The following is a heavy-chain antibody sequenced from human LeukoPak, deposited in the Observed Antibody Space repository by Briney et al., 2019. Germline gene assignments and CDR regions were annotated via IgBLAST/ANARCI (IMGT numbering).Heavy chain of an antibody. CDR1: GFTFSSHW. J-gene: IGHJ6*04. CDR2: ISYDGSNK. Sequence: GGSLRLSCAASGFTFSSHWMSWVRQAPGKGLEWVAVISYDGSNKYYADSVKGRFTISRDNSKNTLYLQMNSLRAEDTAVYYCAREVGYQLLSGDYYYYGMDVWGKGTTVTVSS. CDR3: AREVGYQLLSGDYYYYGMDV. D-gene: IGHD2-2*01. V-gene: IGHV3-30*03.